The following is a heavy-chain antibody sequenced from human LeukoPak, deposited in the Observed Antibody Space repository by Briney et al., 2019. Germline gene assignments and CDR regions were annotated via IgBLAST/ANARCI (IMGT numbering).Heavy chain of an antibody. Sequence: ASVKVSCKVSGYTSTDYYVHWVQQAPGKGLEWMGLIDPEDGETIYAEEFQGRVSITADTSTDTAYMELSSLRFDDTAVYYCATGHITGGTGFDYWGQRTLVTVSS. CDR2: IDPEDGET. J-gene: IGHJ4*02. CDR1: GYTSTDYY. V-gene: IGHV1-69-2*01. CDR3: ATGHITGGTGFDY. D-gene: IGHD1-20*01.